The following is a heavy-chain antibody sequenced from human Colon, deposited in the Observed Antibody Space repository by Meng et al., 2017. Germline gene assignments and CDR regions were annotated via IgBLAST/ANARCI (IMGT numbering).Heavy chain of an antibody. D-gene: IGHD3-10*01. V-gene: IGHV4-31*03. Sequence: QVHLQESGPGLVRPSETLSLTCNVSGGSISGDGYYWRWIRQHPGKGLEWIGYVHDNGDTYYKSSLKSRITISIDTSENQFSLKLKSVTAADTAVYYCARDPSNRGAFFDPWGQGTLVTVSS. J-gene: IGHJ5*02. CDR1: GGSISGDGYY. CDR2: VHDNGDT. CDR3: ARDPSNRGAFFDP.